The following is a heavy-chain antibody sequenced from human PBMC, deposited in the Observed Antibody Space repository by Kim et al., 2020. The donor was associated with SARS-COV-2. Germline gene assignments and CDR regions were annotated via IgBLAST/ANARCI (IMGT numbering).Heavy chain of an antibody. Sequence: SETLSLTCTVSGGSISSYYWSWIRQPPGKGLEWIGYIYYSGSTNYNPSLKSRVTISVDTSKNQFSLKLSSVTAADTAVYYCARGGRRLNAFDIWGQGTMVTVSS. CDR1: GGSISSYY. D-gene: IGHD5-12*01. V-gene: IGHV4-59*01. CDR2: IYYSGST. J-gene: IGHJ3*02. CDR3: ARGGRRLNAFDI.